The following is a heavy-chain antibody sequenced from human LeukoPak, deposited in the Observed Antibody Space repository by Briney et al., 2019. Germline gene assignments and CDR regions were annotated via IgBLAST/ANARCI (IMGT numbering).Heavy chain of an antibody. J-gene: IGHJ4*02. CDR3: ARVGMTSGDYFDY. CDR1: GYTFTSYG. CDR2: IIPIFGTA. V-gene: IGHV1-69*13. Sequence: SVKVSCTASGYTFTSYGISWVRQAPGQGLEWMGGIIPIFGTANYAQKFQGRVTITADESTSTAYMELSSLRSEDTAVYYCARVGMTSGDYFDYWGQGTLVTVSS. D-gene: IGHD7-27*01.